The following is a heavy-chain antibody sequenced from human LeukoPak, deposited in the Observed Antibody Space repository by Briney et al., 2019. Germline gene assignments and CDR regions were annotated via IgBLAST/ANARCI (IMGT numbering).Heavy chain of an antibody. J-gene: IGHJ5*02. D-gene: IGHD4-11*01. CDR2: ISAYNGNT. CDR1: GYTFTSYG. CDR3: ARVSATVESFDP. V-gene: IGHV1-18*01. Sequence: ASVKVCCKASGYTFTSYGISWVRQAPGQGLEWMGWISAYNGNTNYAQKLQGRVTMTTDTSTSTAYMELRSLRSDDTAVYYCARVSATVESFDPWGQGTLATVSS.